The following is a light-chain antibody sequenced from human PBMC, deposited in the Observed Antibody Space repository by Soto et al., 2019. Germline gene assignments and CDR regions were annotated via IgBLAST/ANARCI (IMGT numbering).Light chain of an antibody. J-gene: IGKJ3*01. CDR2: GTS. CDR3: QHYGTSPLT. V-gene: IGKV3-20*01. CDR1: RSIASSY. Sequence: ELVLTQSPGTLSLSPGERATLSCRASRSIASSYLAWYQQRPGQAPRLLVSGTSTRATGIPDRFSGSGSGTDFTLTISRLEPEDFAVYYFQHYGTSPLTFCPGTKVHIK.